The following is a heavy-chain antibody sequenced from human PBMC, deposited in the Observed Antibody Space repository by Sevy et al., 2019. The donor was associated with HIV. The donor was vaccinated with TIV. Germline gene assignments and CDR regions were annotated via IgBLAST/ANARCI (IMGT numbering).Heavy chain of an antibody. CDR1: GFTFSSFA. Sequence: GGSLRLSCTASGFTFSSFAMHWVRLAPGKGLEWVAVISYDGSNEYYADSVKGRFTISRDNSKNTMYLQMNSLRPEDTAVYYCARDRGPLYYDFWSGYFWFDPWGQGTLVTVSS. D-gene: IGHD3-3*01. J-gene: IGHJ5*02. V-gene: IGHV3-30*04. CDR3: ARDRGPLYYDFWSGYFWFDP. CDR2: ISYDGSNE.